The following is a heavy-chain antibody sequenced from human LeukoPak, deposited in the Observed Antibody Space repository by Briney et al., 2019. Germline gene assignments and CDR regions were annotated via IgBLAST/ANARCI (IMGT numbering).Heavy chain of an antibody. J-gene: IGHJ6*03. CDR3: AKSPGLLEWIPAGRYYYYMDV. Sequence: GGSLRLSCAASGFTFSSYAMSWVRQAPGKGLEWVSAISGSGGSTYYADSVKGRFTISRDNSKNTLYLQMNSLRAEDTAVYYCAKSPGLLEWIPAGRYYYYMDVWGKGTTVTVSS. V-gene: IGHV3-23*01. CDR2: ISGSGGST. D-gene: IGHD3-3*01. CDR1: GFTFSSYA.